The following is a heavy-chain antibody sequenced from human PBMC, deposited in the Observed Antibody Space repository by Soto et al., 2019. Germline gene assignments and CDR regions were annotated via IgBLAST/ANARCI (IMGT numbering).Heavy chain of an antibody. Sequence: QVQLVQSGAEMKKPGSSVKVSCKVSGDSFGSYAISWVRQAPGEGLEWVGGIIPIFETANYAQNFQGRVTITAVESTTTAYLEVTRLRPQDTAVFYCAASDSSSWQHDYWGQGTLITVSS. CDR2: IIPIFETA. J-gene: IGHJ4*02. CDR1: GDSFGSYA. CDR3: AASDSSSWQHDY. D-gene: IGHD6-13*01. V-gene: IGHV1-69*01.